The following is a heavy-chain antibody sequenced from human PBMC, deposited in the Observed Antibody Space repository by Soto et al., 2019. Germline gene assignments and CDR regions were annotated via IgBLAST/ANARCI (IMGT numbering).Heavy chain of an antibody. V-gene: IGHV3-23*01. J-gene: IGHJ3*02. Sequence: EVQLLESGGGLVQPGGSLRLSCAASGFTFSSYAMSWVRQAPGRGLEWVSAISGSGGSTYYADSVKGRFTICRDNSKNTLYLQTNGVRAGDTAVYYCTEAPLTVVNPGDAFDIWGQGTMVTVSS. CDR1: GFTFSSYA. D-gene: IGHD2-2*01. CDR2: ISGSGGST. CDR3: TEAPLTVVNPGDAFDI.